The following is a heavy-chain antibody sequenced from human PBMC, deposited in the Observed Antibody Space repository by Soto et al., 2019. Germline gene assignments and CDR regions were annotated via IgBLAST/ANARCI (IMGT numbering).Heavy chain of an antibody. J-gene: IGHJ4*02. CDR3: ARGYSGYGTMGD. V-gene: IGHV1-8*01. CDR2: MNPNSGNT. Sequence: WASVKVSCKASGYTFTSYDINWVRQATGQGLEWMGWMNPNSGNTGYAQKFQGRVTMTRNTSISTAYMELSSLRSEDTAVYYCARGYSGYGTMGDWGQGTLVTVSS. D-gene: IGHD5-12*01. CDR1: GYTFTSYD.